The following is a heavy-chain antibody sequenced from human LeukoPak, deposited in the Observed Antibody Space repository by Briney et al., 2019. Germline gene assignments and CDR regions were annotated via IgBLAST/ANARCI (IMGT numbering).Heavy chain of an antibody. Sequence: ASVKVSCKASGYTFTGYYMHWVRQAPGQGLEWMGWINPNSGGTNYAQKFQGRVTMTRDTSISTAHMELSRLRSDDTAVYYCARGGYSSSWYRDTRWGQGTLVTVSS. CDR2: INPNSGGT. CDR3: ARGGYSSSWYRDTR. V-gene: IGHV1-2*02. J-gene: IGHJ4*02. CDR1: GYTFTGYY. D-gene: IGHD6-13*01.